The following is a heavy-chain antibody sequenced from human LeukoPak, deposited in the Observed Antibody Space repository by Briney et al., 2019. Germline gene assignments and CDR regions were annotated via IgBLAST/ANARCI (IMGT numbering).Heavy chain of an antibody. CDR2: ISGSGGST. D-gene: IGHD2-2*01. Sequence: AGGSLRLSCAASGFTFSSYSMNWVRQAPGKGLEWVSAISGSGGSTYYADSVKGRFTISRDNSKNTLYLQMNSLRAEDTAVYYCAKVQGIVVVPADIDYWGQGTLVTVSS. V-gene: IGHV3-23*01. CDR1: GFTFSSYS. CDR3: AKVQGIVVVPADIDY. J-gene: IGHJ4*02.